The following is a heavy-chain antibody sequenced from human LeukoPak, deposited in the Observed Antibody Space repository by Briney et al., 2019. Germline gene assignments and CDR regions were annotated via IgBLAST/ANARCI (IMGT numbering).Heavy chain of an antibody. CDR3: AIGNYDGAGY. Sequence: PGGSLRLSCAASGLRFSNSWMNWVRQAPGKGLEWVASIKPDGSEKYYVDSVKGRFTISRDNAKNSLFLQMNSLRVEDTAVYYCAIGNYDGAGYWGQGTLVIVSS. CDR1: GLRFSNSW. D-gene: IGHD3-10*01. CDR2: IKPDGSEK. J-gene: IGHJ4*02. V-gene: IGHV3-7*01.